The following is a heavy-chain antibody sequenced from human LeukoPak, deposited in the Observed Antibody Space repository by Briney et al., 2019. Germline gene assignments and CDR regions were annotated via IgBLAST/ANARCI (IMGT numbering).Heavy chain of an antibody. D-gene: IGHD6-13*01. CDR3: ARQVGVAAAGTRSNWFDP. J-gene: IGHJ5*02. Sequence: GEPLNISCKGSGYPFTSYWITWVRQMPGKGLEWMGRIDPSDSYTNCSPSFQGHVTISADKSISTAYLQWSSLKASDTAMYYCARQVGVAAAGTRSNWFDPWGQGTLVTVSS. V-gene: IGHV5-10-1*01. CDR2: IDPSDSYT. CDR1: GYPFTSYW.